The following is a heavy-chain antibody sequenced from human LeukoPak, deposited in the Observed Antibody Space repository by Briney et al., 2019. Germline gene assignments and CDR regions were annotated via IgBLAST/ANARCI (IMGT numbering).Heavy chain of an antibody. J-gene: IGHJ4*02. V-gene: IGHV3-30-3*01. D-gene: IGHD6-13*01. Sequence: GGSLRLSCAASGFTFSSYAMHWVRQAPGKGLEWVAVISYDGSNKYYADSVKGRFTISRDNSKNTLYLQMNSLRAEDTALYYCAKVEGYSSSWYYFDYWGQGTLVTVSS. CDR1: GFTFSSYA. CDR2: ISYDGSNK. CDR3: AKVEGYSSSWYYFDY.